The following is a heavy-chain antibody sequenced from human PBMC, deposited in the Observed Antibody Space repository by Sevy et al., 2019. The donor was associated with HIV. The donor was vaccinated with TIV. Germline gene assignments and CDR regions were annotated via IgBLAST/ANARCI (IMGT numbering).Heavy chain of an antibody. CDR2: ISAYNRNT. V-gene: IGHV1-18*04. Sequence: VAVKVSCKASGYTFTSYGISWVRQAPRQGLERTGWISAYNRNTNYAQQLQGRVTMTTDTPTSTAYMELRSLRSDDTAVYYRARGGTAYYYYMDVWGKGTTVTVSS. J-gene: IGHJ6*03. CDR1: GYTFTSYG. CDR3: ARGGTAYYYYMDV. D-gene: IGHD1-1*01.